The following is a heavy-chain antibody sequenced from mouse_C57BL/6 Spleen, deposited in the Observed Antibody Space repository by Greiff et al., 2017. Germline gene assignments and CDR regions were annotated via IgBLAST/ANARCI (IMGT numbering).Heavy chain of an antibody. D-gene: IGHD3-2*02. CDR2: IYPGDGDP. CDR3: AIDSSGYVGFAY. CDR1: GYAFSSSW. V-gene: IGHV1-82*01. J-gene: IGHJ3*01. Sequence: VQGVESGPELVKPGASVKISCKASGYAFSSSWMNWVKQRPGKGLEWIGRIYPGDGDPNYNGKFKGKATLTADKSSSTAYMQLSSLTSEDSAVYFCAIDSSGYVGFAYWGQGTLVTVSA.